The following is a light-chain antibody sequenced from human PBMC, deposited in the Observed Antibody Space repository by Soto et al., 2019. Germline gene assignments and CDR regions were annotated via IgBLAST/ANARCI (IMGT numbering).Light chain of an antibody. Sequence: DIVMTQSPDSLAVSLGERAAINCKSSQSVLYSSNNKNYLAWYQQKPGQPPRLLIYWAFTRESGVPDRFSGSGSGTDSTLTISSLQAEDVAVYYCQQYYSTPLTFGGGIKVEIK. CDR3: QQYYSTPLT. CDR2: WAF. J-gene: IGKJ4*01. V-gene: IGKV4-1*01. CDR1: QSVLYSSNNKNY.